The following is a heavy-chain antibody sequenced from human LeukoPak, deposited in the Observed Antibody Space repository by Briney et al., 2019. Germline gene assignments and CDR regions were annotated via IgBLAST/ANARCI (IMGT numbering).Heavy chain of an antibody. CDR3: AKCRSPFYYGSGRAFHY. Sequence: GGSLRLSCAASGFTFSSYAMSWVRQAPGKGLEWVSAISGSGDTTYYADSVKGRFTISRDNSKNTLYLQMNSLRAEDTAVYYCAKCRSPFYYGSGRAFHYWGQGTLVTVSS. CDR2: ISGSGDTT. D-gene: IGHD3-10*01. CDR1: GFTFSSYA. V-gene: IGHV3-23*01. J-gene: IGHJ4*02.